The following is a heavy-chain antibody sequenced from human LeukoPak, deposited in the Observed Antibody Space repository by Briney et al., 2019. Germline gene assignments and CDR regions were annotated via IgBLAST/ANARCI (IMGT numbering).Heavy chain of an antibody. CDR3: ARDSMDGYGMDV. V-gene: IGHV1-69*13. J-gene: IGHJ6*02. D-gene: IGHD2-2*03. CDR2: IIPIFGTA. CDR1: GGTFSSYA. Sequence: ASVKVSCKASGGTFSSYAISWVRQAPGQGLEWMGGIIPIFGTANYAQKFQGRVTITADESTSTAYMELSSLRSEDTAVHYCARDSMDGYGMDVWGQGTTVTVSS.